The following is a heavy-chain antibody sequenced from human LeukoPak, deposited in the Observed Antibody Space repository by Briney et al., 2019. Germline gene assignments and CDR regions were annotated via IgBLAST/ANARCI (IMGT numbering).Heavy chain of an antibody. D-gene: IGHD3-16*01. CDR1: GYTFTTYG. J-gene: IGHJ4*02. CDR3: ARARLKRDY. Sequence: ASMKVSCKASGYTFTTYGINWVRQTPGQGLEWMGWIHTNTGNPTYAQGFTGRFVFSLDTSVSTAYLQICNLMAEDTAVYYCARARLKRDYWGQGTLVTVSS. CDR2: IHTNTGNP. V-gene: IGHV7-4-1*01.